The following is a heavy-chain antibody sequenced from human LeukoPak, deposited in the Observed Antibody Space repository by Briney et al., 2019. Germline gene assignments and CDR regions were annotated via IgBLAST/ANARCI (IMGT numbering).Heavy chain of an antibody. CDR3: ARSDLTGNDTFDY. J-gene: IGHJ4*02. V-gene: IGHV4-34*01. Sequence: SETLSLTCAVYGGSFSGYYWSWIRQPPGKGLEWIGEINHSGSTNYNPSLKSRVTISVDTSKNQFSLKLSSVTAADTAVYYCARSDLTGNDTFDYWGQGTLSPSPQ. D-gene: IGHD3-22*01. CDR2: INHSGST. CDR1: GGSFSGYY.